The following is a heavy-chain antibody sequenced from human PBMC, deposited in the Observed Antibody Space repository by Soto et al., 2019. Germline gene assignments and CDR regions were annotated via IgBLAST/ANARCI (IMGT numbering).Heavy chain of an antibody. CDR2: IYPGDSDT. J-gene: IGHJ3*02. CDR1: GYSFSTYW. Sequence: PGESLKISCKGSGYSFSTYWIGWVRQMPGKGLEWMGIIYPGDSDTRYNPSFQGQVTISADKSISTAYLQWSSLKASDTAMYYCARLARPYSSGWYVGDDAFDIWGQGTMVTVSS. D-gene: IGHD6-19*01. V-gene: IGHV5-51*01. CDR3: ARLARPYSSGWYVGDDAFDI.